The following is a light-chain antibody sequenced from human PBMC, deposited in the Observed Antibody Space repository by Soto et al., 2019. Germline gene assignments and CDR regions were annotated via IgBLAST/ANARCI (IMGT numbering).Light chain of an antibody. Sequence: QSVLTRPPSASGSPGQSVTISCTGTSSDIGVYNYVSWYQQHPGKAPKLMIYEVSERPSGVPDRFSGSKSGNTASLPVSGRQTEDEADYYCSSYAGSNNLYVFGTGTKLTVL. V-gene: IGLV2-8*01. CDR2: EVS. J-gene: IGLJ1*01. CDR3: SSYAGSNNLYV. CDR1: SSDIGVYNY.